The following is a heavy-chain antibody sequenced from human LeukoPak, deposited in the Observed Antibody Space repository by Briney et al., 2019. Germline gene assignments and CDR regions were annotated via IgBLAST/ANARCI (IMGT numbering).Heavy chain of an antibody. CDR2: INPNSGGT. V-gene: IGHV1-2*02. D-gene: IGHD6-6*01. CDR1: GYTFTGYY. CDR3: ARSIAARPHYYYYMDV. J-gene: IGHJ6*03. Sequence: ASVKVSCKASGYTFTGYYMHWVRQAPGQGLEWMGWINPNSGGTNYAQKFQGRVTMTRDTSISTAYMELSRLRSDDTAVYYCARSIAARPHYYYYMDVWGKGTTVTVSS.